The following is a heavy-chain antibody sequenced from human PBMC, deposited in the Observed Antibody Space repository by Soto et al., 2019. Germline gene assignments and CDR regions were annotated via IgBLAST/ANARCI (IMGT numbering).Heavy chain of an antibody. CDR1: GGSISSYY. J-gene: IGHJ4*02. D-gene: IGHD4-17*01. Sequence: LSLTCTVSGGSISSYYWSWIRQPPGKGLEWIGYIYYSGSTNYNPSLKSRVTISVDTSKNQFSLKLSSVTAADTAVYYCAREDTTTVTTNYWGQGTLVTVSS. V-gene: IGHV4-59*01. CDR2: IYYSGST. CDR3: AREDTTTVTTNY.